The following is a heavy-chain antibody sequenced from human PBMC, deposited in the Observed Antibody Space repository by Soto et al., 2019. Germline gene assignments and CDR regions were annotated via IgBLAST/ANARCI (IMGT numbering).Heavy chain of an antibody. V-gene: IGHV4-39*01. CDR2: IYYSGST. J-gene: IGHJ3*02. D-gene: IGHD3-9*01. CDR1: GGSISSSSYY. CDR3: ILRYFDWVGPTI. Sequence: PSETLSLTCTVSGGSISSSSYYWGWIRQPPGKGLEWIGSIYYSGSTYYNPSLKSRVTISVDTSKNQFSLKLSSVTAADTAVYYCILRYFDWVGPTIWSQGTMVTVSS.